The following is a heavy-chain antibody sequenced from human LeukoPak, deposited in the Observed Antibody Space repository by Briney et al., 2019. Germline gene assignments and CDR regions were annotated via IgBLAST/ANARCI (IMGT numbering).Heavy chain of an antibody. J-gene: IGHJ6*03. CDR2: INPSGGST. V-gene: IGHV1-46*01. D-gene: IGHD5-12*01. CDR1: GYTFTSYY. Sequence: ASVKVSCKASGYTFTSYYMHRVRQAPGQGLEWMGIINPSGGSTSYAQKFQGRVTMTRDTSTSTVYMELSSLRSEDTAVYYCARDRDSGYYARYYYYMDVWGKGTTITVSS. CDR3: ARDRDSGYYARYYYYMDV.